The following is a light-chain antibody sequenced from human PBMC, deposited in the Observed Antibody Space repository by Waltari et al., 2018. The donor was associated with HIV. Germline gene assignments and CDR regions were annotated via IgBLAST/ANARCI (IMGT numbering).Light chain of an antibody. CDR3: HQYNNWPRGT. Sequence: ELVMTQSPATLSVSPGERVILSCRASQSIGGNLAGYQQKQGQAPRLLIYAAATRAAVIPARLSGSGSGTEFSLTISSLQSEDFAVYYCHQYNNWPRGTFGQGTRLEI. CDR2: AAA. CDR1: QSIGGN. V-gene: IGKV3D-15*01. J-gene: IGKJ5*01.